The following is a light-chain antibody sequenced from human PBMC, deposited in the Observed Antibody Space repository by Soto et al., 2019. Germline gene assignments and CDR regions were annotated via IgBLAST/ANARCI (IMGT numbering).Light chain of an antibody. Sequence: QSVLTQPPSASGSPGQSVTISCTGTSSDVGGYNYVSWYQQFPGKAPKLIIFEVSERPSGVPNRFSGSKSGNTASLTVSGLQAEDEADYFCSSSTGSNSWVFGGGTKLTVL. CDR2: EVS. V-gene: IGLV2-8*01. CDR1: SSDVGGYNY. CDR3: SSSTGSNSWV. J-gene: IGLJ3*02.